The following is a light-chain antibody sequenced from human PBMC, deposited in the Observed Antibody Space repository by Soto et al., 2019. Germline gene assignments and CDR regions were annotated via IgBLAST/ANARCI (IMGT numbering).Light chain of an antibody. CDR2: AGT. Sequence: IQMTQSPSSLSASVGDRVTITCWASQNIGTHLNWYRQTPGKSPRLLIHAGTTLETEVASRFSGSGSGTEFTLTIASLQAEDFATYYCQQSHSAPLTFGGGTKVEMK. V-gene: IGKV1-39*01. J-gene: IGKJ4*01. CDR1: QNIGTH. CDR3: QQSHSAPLT.